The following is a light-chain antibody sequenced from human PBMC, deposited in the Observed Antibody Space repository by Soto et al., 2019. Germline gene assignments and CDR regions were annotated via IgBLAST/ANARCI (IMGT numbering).Light chain of an antibody. CDR1: SSNIGAGYD. CDR2: GNS. J-gene: IGLJ2*01. Sequence: QSAVTQPPSVSGAPGQRDTISYTGSSSNIGAGYDVHWYQQLPGTAPKLLIYGNSNRPSGVPDRFSGSKSGTSASLAITGLQAEDEADYYCQSYDSSLSAVVFGGGTKLTVL. V-gene: IGLV1-40*01. CDR3: QSYDSSLSAVV.